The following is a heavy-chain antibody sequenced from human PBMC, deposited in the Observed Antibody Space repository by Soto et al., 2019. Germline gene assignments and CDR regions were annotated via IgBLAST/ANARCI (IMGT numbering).Heavy chain of an antibody. Sequence: GGSLRLSCSASGFTFSSYAMHWVRQAPGKGLEYVSAISSNGDSTYYADSVKGRFTISRDNSKNTLYLQMSSLRAEDTAVYYCVKPVRGIAAAGTAFDIWGQGTMVTVSS. CDR2: ISSNGDST. D-gene: IGHD6-13*01. CDR3: VKPVRGIAAAGTAFDI. J-gene: IGHJ3*02. CDR1: GFTFSSYA. V-gene: IGHV3-64D*06.